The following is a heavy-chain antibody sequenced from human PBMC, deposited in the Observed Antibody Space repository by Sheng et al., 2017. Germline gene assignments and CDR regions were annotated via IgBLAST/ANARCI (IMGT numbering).Heavy chain of an antibody. J-gene: IGHJ4*02. V-gene: IGHV1-8*03. CDR1: GGTFSNYA. Sequence: QVQLVQSGAEVKKPGSSVKVSCKASGGTFSNYAISWVRQAPGQGLEWLGWMTPNSGDTGYAQKFQGRVTITRDISINTAYLELSSLTSDDSAVYYCTRNPYGSGDFDYWGQGTQVTVSS. CDR3: TRNPYGSGDFDY. CDR2: MTPNSGDT. D-gene: IGHD3-10*01.